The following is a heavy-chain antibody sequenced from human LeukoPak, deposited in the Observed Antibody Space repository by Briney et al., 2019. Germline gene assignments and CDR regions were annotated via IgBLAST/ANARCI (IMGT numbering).Heavy chain of an antibody. CDR1: GFTFDDYA. V-gene: IGHV3-9*01. D-gene: IGHD1-26*01. CDR3: VRDLGGRSGH. Sequence: HSGGSLRLSCAASGFTFDDYAMHWVRQAPGKGLEWVSGISWNSGSIGYADSVKGRFIISRDNAKNTLYLQMNSLRAEDTAVYYCVRDLGGRSGHWGQGTLVTVSS. CDR2: ISWNSGSI. J-gene: IGHJ4*02.